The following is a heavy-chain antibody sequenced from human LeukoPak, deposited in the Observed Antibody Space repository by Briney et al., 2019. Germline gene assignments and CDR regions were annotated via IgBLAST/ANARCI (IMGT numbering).Heavy chain of an antibody. Sequence: GGSLRLSCAASGFTFDDYATHWVRQAPGKGLEWVSLISGDGGSTYYADSVRGRFTISRDNSKNSLYLQMNSLRTEDTALYYCAKDITSSWYIASGAFDIWDQGTMVTVSS. V-gene: IGHV3-43*02. J-gene: IGHJ3*02. D-gene: IGHD6-13*01. CDR1: GFTFDDYA. CDR3: AKDITSSWYIASGAFDI. CDR2: ISGDGGST.